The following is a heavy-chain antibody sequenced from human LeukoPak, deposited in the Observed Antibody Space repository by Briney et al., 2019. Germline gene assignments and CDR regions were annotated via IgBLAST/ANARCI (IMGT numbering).Heavy chain of an antibody. CDR2: MNPNSGNT. Sequence: RASVKVSCKASGYTFTSYDINWVRQATGQGLEWMGWMNPNSGNTGYAQKFQGRVTMTRNTSISTAYMELSSLRSEDTAVYYCARSNSRGAVAVRRYYYYGMDVWGQGPRSPSP. J-gene: IGHJ6*02. V-gene: IGHV1-8*01. D-gene: IGHD6-19*01. CDR1: GYTFTSYD. CDR3: ARSNSRGAVAVRRYYYYGMDV.